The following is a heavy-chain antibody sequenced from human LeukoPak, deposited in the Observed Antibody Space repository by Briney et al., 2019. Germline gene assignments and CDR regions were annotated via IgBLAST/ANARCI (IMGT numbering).Heavy chain of an antibody. CDR3: ARGWGGQQLVFDY. Sequence: ASVKVSCKASGYTFTGYYKHWVRQAPGQGLEWVGWINPNSGGTNYSQRLQGRVTMTRDTSISTAYMELSRLTSDDTAVYYCARGWGGQQLVFDYWGQGTLVTVSS. J-gene: IGHJ4*02. CDR1: GYTFTGYY. V-gene: IGHV1-2*02. D-gene: IGHD6-6*01. CDR2: INPNSGGT.